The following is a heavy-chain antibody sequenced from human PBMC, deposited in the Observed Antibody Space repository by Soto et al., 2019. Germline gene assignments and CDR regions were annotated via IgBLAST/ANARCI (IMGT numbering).Heavy chain of an antibody. CDR2: IYYSGST. CDR3: ARDRGGWELPYYYYYYGMDV. CDR1: GGSIGSYY. D-gene: IGHD1-26*01. Sequence: SETLSLTCTVSGGSIGSYYWSWIRQPPGKGLEWIGYIYYSGSTNYNPSLKSRVTISVDTSKNQFSLKLSSVTAADTAVYYCARDRGGWELPYYYYYYGMDVWGQGTTVTVSS. J-gene: IGHJ6*02. V-gene: IGHV4-59*01.